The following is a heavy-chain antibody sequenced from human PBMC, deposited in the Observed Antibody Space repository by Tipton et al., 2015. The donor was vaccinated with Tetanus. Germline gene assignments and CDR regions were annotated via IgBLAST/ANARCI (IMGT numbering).Heavy chain of an antibody. CDR2: IYYSGST. CDR3: ASTIESAAASWYFDL. Sequence: TLSLTCTVSGGSISSSSYYWGWIRQPPGKGLEWIGSIYYSGSTYYNPSLKSRVTISVDTSKNQFSLKLSSVTAADTAVYYCASTIESAAASWYFDLWGRGTLVTVSS. J-gene: IGHJ2*01. D-gene: IGHD2-2*01. V-gene: IGHV4-39*01. CDR1: GGSISSSSYY.